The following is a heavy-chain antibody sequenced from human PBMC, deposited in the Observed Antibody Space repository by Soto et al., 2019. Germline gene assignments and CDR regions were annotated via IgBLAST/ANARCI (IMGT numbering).Heavy chain of an antibody. CDR3: ARGLYCSGGSCYSSPFDF. V-gene: IGHV4-59*01. J-gene: IGHJ4*02. Sequence: PSETLSLTCTVSGGSISSYYWSWIRQPPGKGLEWIGYTHYSGSTNYNPSLKSRVTISVDTSKNQFSLNLNSVTTADTAVYYCARGLYCSGGSCYSSPFDFWGQGTLVTVSS. CDR1: GGSISSYY. CDR2: THYSGST. D-gene: IGHD2-15*01.